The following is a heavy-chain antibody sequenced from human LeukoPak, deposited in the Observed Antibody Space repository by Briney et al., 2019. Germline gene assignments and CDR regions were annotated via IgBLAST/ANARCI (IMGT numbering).Heavy chain of an antibody. Sequence: SETLSLTCAVYGGSFSGYYWSWIRQPPGKGLEWIGEINHSGSTNYNPSLKSRVTISVDTSKNQFSLKLSSVTAADTAVYYCARNAAFSADSWGQGTLVTVSS. CDR2: INHSGST. V-gene: IGHV4-34*01. D-gene: IGHD1-1*01. CDR3: ARNAAFSADS. J-gene: IGHJ4*02. CDR1: GGSFSGYY.